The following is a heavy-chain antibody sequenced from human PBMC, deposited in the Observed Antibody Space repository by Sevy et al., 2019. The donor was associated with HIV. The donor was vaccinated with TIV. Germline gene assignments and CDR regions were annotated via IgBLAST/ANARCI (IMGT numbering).Heavy chain of an antibody. D-gene: IGHD3-10*01. CDR1: KFTFSNFA. J-gene: IGHJ4*02. CDR3: AREGQLWFIYYFDS. V-gene: IGHV3-30*09. Sequence: GGSLRLSCTASKFTFSNFAVNWVRQAPGKALERVALISYDGRNKYYSDSVRDRFVVSRDNSKNTLYLQMNSLRPEDTAIYYCAREGQLWFIYYFDSWGQGTRVTVSS. CDR2: ISYDGRNK.